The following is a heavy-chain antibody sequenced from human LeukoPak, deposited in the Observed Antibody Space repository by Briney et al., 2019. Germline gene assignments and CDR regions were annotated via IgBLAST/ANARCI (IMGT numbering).Heavy chain of an antibody. D-gene: IGHD3-22*01. CDR3: ARGRYYYDPRRFALNAFDI. J-gene: IGHJ3*02. CDR1: GFTLDDYG. Sequence: GGSLRLSCAASGFTLDDYGMSWVRQAPGKGLEWVSGINWNGGSTGYADSVKGRFTISRDNAKNSLYLQMNSLRAEDTALYYCARGRYYYDPRRFALNAFDIWSQGTMVTVSS. CDR2: INWNGGST. V-gene: IGHV3-20*04.